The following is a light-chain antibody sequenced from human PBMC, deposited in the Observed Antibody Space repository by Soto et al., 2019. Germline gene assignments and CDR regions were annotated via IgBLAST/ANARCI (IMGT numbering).Light chain of an antibody. CDR1: HYVYSN. V-gene: IGKV3-15*01. Sequence: EIVMTQSPATLSVSPGERATVCCTASHYVYSNVAWFQQRPGQAPRLLIYRASTRATGTPARFSGSGSGTEFTLTITSLQSEDFALYYCQQYHNLWTFGQGTKVDIK. J-gene: IGKJ1*01. CDR3: QQYHNLWT. CDR2: RAS.